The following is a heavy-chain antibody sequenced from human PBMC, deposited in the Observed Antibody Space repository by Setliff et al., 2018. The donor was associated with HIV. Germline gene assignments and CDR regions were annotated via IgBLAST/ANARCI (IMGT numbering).Heavy chain of an antibody. D-gene: IGHD3-22*01. CDR1: GGAFNTSSSY. CDR3: ARTHYEICGYYGSKCNYYMDV. V-gene: IGHV4-61*05. CDR2: IYIYNSGST. Sequence: SETLSLTCTVSGGAFNTSSSYWGWIRQPPGKGLEWIGYIYIYNSGSTNYNPSLTSRVTISVDTSRNQFSLNLSSVTAADTAVYYCARTHYEICGYYGSKCNYYMDVWGKGSPVTVSS. J-gene: IGHJ6*03.